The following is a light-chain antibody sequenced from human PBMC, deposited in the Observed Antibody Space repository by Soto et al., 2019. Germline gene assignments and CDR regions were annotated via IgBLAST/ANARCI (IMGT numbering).Light chain of an antibody. J-gene: IGKJ5*01. CDR3: QQSNDLVS. V-gene: IGKV1-33*01. CDR2: DAS. Sequence: DIQMTPSPSSPSASVGDRGTITFQASQDINNYVNWYQQKPGKAPKLLIFDASTLKTGVPSRFSGSGSGTDFSFTISSLQPEDIATYYCQQSNDLVSFGQGTRLEIK. CDR1: QDINNY.